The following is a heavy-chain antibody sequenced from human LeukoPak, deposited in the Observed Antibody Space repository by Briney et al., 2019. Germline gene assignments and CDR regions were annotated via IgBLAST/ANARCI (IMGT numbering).Heavy chain of an antibody. CDR2: IYYSGST. J-gene: IGHJ5*02. CDR1: GGSISSSSYY. V-gene: IGHV4-39*01. CDR3: AGTYYDFWSGENNWFDP. Sequence: ETLSLTCTVSGGSISSSSYYWGWIRQPPGKGLEWIGSIYYSGSTYYNPSLKSRVTISVDTSKNQFSLKLSSVTAADTAVYYCAGTYYDFWSGENNWFDPWGQGTLVTVSS. D-gene: IGHD3-3*01.